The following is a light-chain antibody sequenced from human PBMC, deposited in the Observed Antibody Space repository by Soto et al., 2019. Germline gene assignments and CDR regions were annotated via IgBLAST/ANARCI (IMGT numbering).Light chain of an antibody. Sequence: EIVLTQSPGTLSLSPGERATLSCRASQSVSSSYLAWYQQKPGQAPRLLIYGASSRATGIPDRFSGSGSGTDFTLTISRLVPEDFAVYYCQQYGSSQSFGQGTKVEIK. CDR1: QSVSSSY. V-gene: IGKV3-20*01. CDR3: QQYGSSQS. CDR2: GAS. J-gene: IGKJ1*01.